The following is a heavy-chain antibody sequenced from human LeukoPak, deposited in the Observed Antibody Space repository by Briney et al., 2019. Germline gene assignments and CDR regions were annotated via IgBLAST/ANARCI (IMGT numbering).Heavy chain of an antibody. J-gene: IGHJ6*02. Sequence: GGSLRLSCTASGFTFGDYGVTWVRQAPGKGLEWVGFIRSKAYGGTTEYAASVKGRFTISRDDSKSIAYLQMNSLKTGDTAMYYCTRIVRGADYYYYGMDVWGQGTTVTVSS. CDR1: GFTFGDYG. V-gene: IGHV3-49*04. CDR3: TRIVRGADYYYYGMDV. CDR2: IRSKAYGGTT. D-gene: IGHD1-26*01.